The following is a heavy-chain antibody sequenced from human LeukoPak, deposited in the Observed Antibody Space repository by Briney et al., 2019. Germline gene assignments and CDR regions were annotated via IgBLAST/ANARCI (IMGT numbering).Heavy chain of an antibody. CDR1: GGSISSDY. Sequence: PSETLSLTCTVSGGSISSDYWGWIRQPPGKGLEWIGSIYHSGTTYYNPSLKSRVTISVDTSKNQFSLKLSSVTAADTAVYYCARASRSPGGLPPYYFDYWGQGTLVTVSS. CDR3: ARASRSPGGLPPYYFDY. J-gene: IGHJ4*02. V-gene: IGHV4-39*07. D-gene: IGHD1-14*01. CDR2: IYHSGTT.